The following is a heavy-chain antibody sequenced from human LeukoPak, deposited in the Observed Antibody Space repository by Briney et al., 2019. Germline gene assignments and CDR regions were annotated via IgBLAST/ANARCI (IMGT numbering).Heavy chain of an antibody. Sequence: PGGSQVLSRAASGHTYRAYEMNWARHASRKGLVGLACISGSGTPVYYAASVKGRFTISRDNARNSVYLQKTSLRAEDTGIYYCARGFRDTAMFLDYWGQGTLVTVSS. CDR1: GHTYRAYE. J-gene: IGHJ4*02. D-gene: IGHD5-18*01. V-gene: IGHV3-48*03. CDR2: ISGSGTPV. CDR3: ARGFRDTAMFLDY.